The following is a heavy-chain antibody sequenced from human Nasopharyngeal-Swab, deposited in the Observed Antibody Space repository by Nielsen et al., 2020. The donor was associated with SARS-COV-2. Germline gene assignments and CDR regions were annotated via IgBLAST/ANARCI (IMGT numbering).Heavy chain of an antibody. Sequence: GESLKISCEASGFTFSSYSMNWVRQAPGKGLEWVSFIDSSSPTIYYADSVKGRFTISRDNARNSLYLQMNSLRAEDTALYYCAKARRTDTYGFESFDYWGQGTLVTVSS. D-gene: IGHD5-18*01. CDR3: AKARRTDTYGFESFDY. V-gene: IGHV3-48*04. J-gene: IGHJ4*02. CDR1: GFTFSSYS. CDR2: IDSSSPTI.